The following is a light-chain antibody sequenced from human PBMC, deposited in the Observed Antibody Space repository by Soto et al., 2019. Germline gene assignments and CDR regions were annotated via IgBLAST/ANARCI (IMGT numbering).Light chain of an antibody. Sequence: EIVLTQSPGTLSLSPGERATVSCRSSQSVSSSFLAWYQQKPGQAPRLVIYGGSSRATGIPDRFSGSGSGTDFTITITSLQAEDVAVYYCQQYYDAHALTFGGGPKVDIK. J-gene: IGKJ4*01. V-gene: IGKV3-20*01. CDR3: QQYYDAHALT. CDR1: QSVSSSF. CDR2: GGS.